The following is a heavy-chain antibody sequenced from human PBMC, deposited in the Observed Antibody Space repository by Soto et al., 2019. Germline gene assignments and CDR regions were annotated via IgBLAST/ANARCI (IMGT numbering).Heavy chain of an antibody. J-gene: IGHJ5*01. D-gene: IGHD6-19*01. CDR1: GFTLSSFS. Sequence: LRLSCVGSGFTLSSFSMSWVRQTPGKGLEWVSSITTGNDYISYADSVKGRFTISRDNAKNSLFLRMNSLRADDTALYFCARDSYSSLFDSWGQGTLVTVSS. CDR3: ARDSYSSLFDS. CDR2: ITTGNDYI. V-gene: IGHV3-21*01.